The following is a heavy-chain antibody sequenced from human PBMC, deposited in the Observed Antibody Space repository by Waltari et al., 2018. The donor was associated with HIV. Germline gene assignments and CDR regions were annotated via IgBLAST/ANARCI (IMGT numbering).Heavy chain of an antibody. Sequence: QLQLQESGPGMVQASETLSRTCPVSGGSISSSYYYWGCVRHPPGKGLEWIGSISSSGITYYNPALKSRVTISVDTSKNQFSLKLSSVTAADTAVYYCARHSSVTKIHFDYWGQGTLVTVSS. D-gene: IGHD4-4*01. CDR2: ISSSGIT. J-gene: IGHJ4*02. V-gene: IGHV4-39*01. CDR1: GGSISSSYYY. CDR3: ARHSSVTKIHFDY.